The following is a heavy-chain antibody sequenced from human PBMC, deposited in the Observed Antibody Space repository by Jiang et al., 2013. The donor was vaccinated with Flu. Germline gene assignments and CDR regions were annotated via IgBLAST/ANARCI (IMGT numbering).Heavy chain of an antibody. CDR1: GGSISSGGYY. CDR3: ARIDYSGYDLHYYFGMDV. Sequence: GSGLVKPSQTLSLTCTVSGGSISSGGYYWSWIRRHPGKGLEWIGNIYHSGTTYYNPSLKSRFIISVDTSKNQFSLRLSSVTAADTAVYYCARIDYSGYDLHYYFGMDVWGQGTTVSVSS. D-gene: IGHD5-12*01. CDR2: IYHSGTT. V-gene: IGHV4-31*03. J-gene: IGHJ6*02.